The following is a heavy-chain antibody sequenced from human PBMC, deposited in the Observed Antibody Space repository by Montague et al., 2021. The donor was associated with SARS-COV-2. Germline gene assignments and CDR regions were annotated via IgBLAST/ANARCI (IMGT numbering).Heavy chain of an antibody. J-gene: IGHJ3*01. Sequence: SETLSLTCTVSGGSTASHYWNWIRQSPGKRPEWIGYVYYNGDTKYNPSLQSRVNISIDTSGNQFSLRLNSVTAADTAVYFCARGWAFDAWGQGRLVTVSS. CDR3: ARGWAFDA. D-gene: IGHD6-19*01. CDR1: GGSTASHY. V-gene: IGHV4-59*08. CDR2: VYYNGDT.